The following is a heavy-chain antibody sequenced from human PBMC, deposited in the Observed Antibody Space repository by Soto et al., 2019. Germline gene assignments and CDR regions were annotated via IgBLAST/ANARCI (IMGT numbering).Heavy chain of an antibody. V-gene: IGHV3-21*01. CDR1: GFTFSSYS. CDR2: ISSSSSYT. J-gene: IGHJ4*02. D-gene: IGHD2-2*01. Sequence: GGSLRLSCAASGFTFSSYSMNWVRQAPGKGLEWVSSISSSSSYTYYADSVKGRFTISRDNAKNSLYLQMNSLRAEDTAVYYCARKTSPFDYWGQGTPVTVSS. CDR3: ARKTSPFDY.